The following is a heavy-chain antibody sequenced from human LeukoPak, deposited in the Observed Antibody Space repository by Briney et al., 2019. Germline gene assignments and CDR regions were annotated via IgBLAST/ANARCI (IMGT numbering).Heavy chain of an antibody. V-gene: IGHV3-23*01. CDR1: GLTFSSYA. CDR3: AKYRITMIVVGGAFDI. J-gene: IGHJ3*02. D-gene: IGHD3-22*01. Sequence: GGSLRLSCAASGLTFSSYAMSWVRQAPGKGLEWISAISGSSGHTYYADSVKGRFTISRDNSKNTLYLQMNSLRAEDTAVYYCAKYRITMIVVGGAFDIWGQGTMVTVSS. CDR2: ISGSSGHT.